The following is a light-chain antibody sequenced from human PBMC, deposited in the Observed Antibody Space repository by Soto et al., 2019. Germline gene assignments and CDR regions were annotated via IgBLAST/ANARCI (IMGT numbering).Light chain of an antibody. CDR2: DAS. V-gene: IGKV1-9*01. J-gene: IGKJ4*01. CDR1: QGISTF. Sequence: DVQLTQSPSFMSASVGDRVSITCRASQGISTFLAWYQQHPGTATKRLIYDASNLQSGVLSRFSGSGSGAEFTHTISSQQPKDFQTQYGQQVNNYPLTYGGGTKREIK. CDR3: QQVNNYPLT.